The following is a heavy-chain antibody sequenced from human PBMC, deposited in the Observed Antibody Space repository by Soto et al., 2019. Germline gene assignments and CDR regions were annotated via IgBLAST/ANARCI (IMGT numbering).Heavy chain of an antibody. CDR3: ARHPRQNYYYGMDV. V-gene: IGHV1-69*12. Sequence: QVQLVQSGAEVKKPGSSVKVSCKASGGTFSSYAISWVRQAPGQGLEWMGGIIPFFGTANYAQKFQGRVTISAYESXSTAYMELSSLRSEDTAVYYCARHPRQNYYYGMDVWGQGTTVTVSS. CDR1: GGTFSSYA. CDR2: IIPFFGTA. J-gene: IGHJ6*02.